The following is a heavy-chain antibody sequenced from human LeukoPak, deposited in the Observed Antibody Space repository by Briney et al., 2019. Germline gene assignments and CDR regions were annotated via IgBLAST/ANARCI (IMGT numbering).Heavy chain of an antibody. CDR1: GYTFTSYD. CDR2: ISAYNGNT. CDR3: ARDTSDFSDYLDYYYGMDV. V-gene: IGHV1-18*01. D-gene: IGHD3-3*01. Sequence: ASVKVSCKASGYTFTSYDISWVRQAPGQGLEWMGWISAYNGNTNYAQKLQGRVTMTTDTSTSTAYMELRSLRSDDTAVYYCARDTSDFSDYLDYYYGMDVWGQGTTVTVSS. J-gene: IGHJ6*02.